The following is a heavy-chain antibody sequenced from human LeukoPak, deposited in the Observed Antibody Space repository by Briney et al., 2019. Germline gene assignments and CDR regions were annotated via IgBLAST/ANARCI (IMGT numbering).Heavy chain of an antibody. Sequence: ASVKVSCKASGYTFTSYGISWVRQPPGQGLEWMGCISAYNGNTNYAQKLQGRVTMTTDTSTSTAYMELRSLRSDDTAVYYCARESPLRYWRSTSCPLFDPWGQGTLVTVSS. CDR1: GYTFTSYG. CDR3: ARESPLRYWRSTSCPLFDP. CDR2: ISAYNGNT. V-gene: IGHV1-18*01. J-gene: IGHJ5*02. D-gene: IGHD2-2*01.